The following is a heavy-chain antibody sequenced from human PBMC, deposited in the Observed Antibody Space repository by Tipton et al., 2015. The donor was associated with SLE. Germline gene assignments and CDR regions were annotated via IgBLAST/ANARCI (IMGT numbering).Heavy chain of an antibody. CDR2: IIPIFGTA. V-gene: IGHV1-69*01. CDR3: AVGYDILTGLGDGMDV. D-gene: IGHD3-9*01. CDR1: GGTFSSYA. Sequence: QVQLVQSGAEVKKPGSSVKVSCKASGGTFSSYAISWVRQAPGQGLEWMGGIIPIFGTANYAQKFQGRVTITTDESTSTAYMELSSLRSEDTAVYYCAVGYDILTGLGDGMDVWGQGTTVTVSS. J-gene: IGHJ6*02.